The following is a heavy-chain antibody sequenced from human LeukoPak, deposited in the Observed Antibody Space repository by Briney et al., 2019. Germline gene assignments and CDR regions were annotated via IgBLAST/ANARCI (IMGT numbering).Heavy chain of an antibody. CDR1: GGSISSYY. V-gene: IGHV4-59*01. Sequence: PSETLSLXCTVSGGSISSYYWSWIRQPPGKGLEWIGYIYYSGSTNYNPSLKSRVTISVDTSKNQFSLKLSSVTAADTAVYYCARGGIAVAHVDYWGQGTLVTVSS. D-gene: IGHD6-19*01. CDR2: IYYSGST. CDR3: ARGGIAVAHVDY. J-gene: IGHJ4*02.